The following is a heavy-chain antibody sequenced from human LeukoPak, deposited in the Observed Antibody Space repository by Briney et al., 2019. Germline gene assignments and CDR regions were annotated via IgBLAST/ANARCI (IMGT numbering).Heavy chain of an antibody. CDR3: ARLVVRAAAGTSWFDP. CDR2: IYYSGST. J-gene: IGHJ5*02. V-gene: IGHV4-61*05. CDR1: GGSISSSSYY. Sequence: TSETLSLTCTVPGGSISSSSYYWSWIRQPPGKGLEWIGYIYYSGSTNYNPSLKSRVTISVDTSKNQFSLKLSSVTAADTAVYYCARLVVRAAAGTSWFDPWGQGTLVTVSS. D-gene: IGHD6-13*01.